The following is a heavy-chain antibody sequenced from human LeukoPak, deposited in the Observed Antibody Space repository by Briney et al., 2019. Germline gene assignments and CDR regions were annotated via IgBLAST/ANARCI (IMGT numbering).Heavy chain of an antibody. CDR3: ARGAGGYCSGGSCPLDY. CDR1: GFTFSSYG. V-gene: IGHV3-21*01. CDR2: ISSSSSYI. D-gene: IGHD2-15*01. Sequence: GGSLRLSCAASGFTFSSYGMNWVRQAPGKGLEWVSSISSSSSYIYYADSVKGRFTISRDNAKNSLYLQMNSLRAEDTAVYYCARGAGGYCSGGSCPLDYWGQGTLVTVSS. J-gene: IGHJ4*02.